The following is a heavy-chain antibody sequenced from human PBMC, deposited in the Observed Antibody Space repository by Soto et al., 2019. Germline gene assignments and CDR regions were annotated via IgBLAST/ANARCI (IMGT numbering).Heavy chain of an antibody. Sequence: QVQLVQSGAEVKKPGSSVKVSCKASGGTFSSYAISWVRQAPGPGLEWMGGIIPIFGTANHSQKFQGRVTITADESTSTAYMELSSLRSEDTAVYYCARADYGDFSHPLDDYWGQGTLVTVSS. CDR3: ARADYGDFSHPLDDY. J-gene: IGHJ4*02. V-gene: IGHV1-69*01. CDR2: IIPIFGTA. CDR1: GGTFSSYA. D-gene: IGHD4-17*01.